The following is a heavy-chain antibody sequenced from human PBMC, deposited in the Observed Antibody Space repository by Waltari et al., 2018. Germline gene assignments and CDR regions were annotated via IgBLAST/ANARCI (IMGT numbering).Heavy chain of an antibody. J-gene: IGHJ6*02. Sequence: QVQLVQSGAEVKKPGSSVKVSCKASGGTFNNYAISWLRQAPGQGLEWMGWIIPFLHTSNYPRKFQGRFTSTADSSTSTAYMELSGLRSEDTAVYFCARVGGSYLGVDYFYYNMDVWGQGTSVTVSS. CDR3: ARVGGSYLGVDYFYYNMDV. CDR1: GGTFNNYA. V-gene: IGHV1-69*06. CDR2: IIPFLHTS. D-gene: IGHD1-26*01.